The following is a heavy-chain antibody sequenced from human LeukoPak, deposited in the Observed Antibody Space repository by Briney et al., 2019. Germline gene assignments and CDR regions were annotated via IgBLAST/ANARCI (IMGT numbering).Heavy chain of an antibody. J-gene: IGHJ4*02. Sequence: ASVEVSCKASGYTFTSYYMHWVRQAPGQGLEWMGIINPSVGGTNYAQKFQGRVIMTRDTSTSTVYMELSSLTSEDTAVYYCVSFIPVAGTDYWGQGTLVTVSS. D-gene: IGHD6-19*01. CDR1: GYTFTSYY. V-gene: IGHV1-46*01. CDR2: INPSVGGT. CDR3: VSFIPVAGTDY.